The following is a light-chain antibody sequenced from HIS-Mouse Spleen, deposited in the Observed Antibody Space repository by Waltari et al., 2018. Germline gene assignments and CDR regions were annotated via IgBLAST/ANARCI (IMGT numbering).Light chain of an antibody. Sequence: QSALTQPAPVSGSPGQAIPISCTGTSRDVGLYNLASWYQQHPGKAPKLMIYEGSKRPSGVSNRFSGSKSGNTASLTISGLQAEDEADYYCCSYAGSSTYVFGTGTKVTVL. CDR3: CSYAGSSTYV. V-gene: IGLV2-23*01. CDR2: EGS. CDR1: SRDVGLYNL. J-gene: IGLJ1*01.